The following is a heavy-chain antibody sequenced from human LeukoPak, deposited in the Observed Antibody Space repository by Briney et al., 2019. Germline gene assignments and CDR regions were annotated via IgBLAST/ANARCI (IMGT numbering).Heavy chain of an antibody. CDR2: IDPSDSYP. CDR1: GYSFTSYW. CDR3: ARLYYYDSSGKDY. J-gene: IGHJ4*02. D-gene: IGHD3-22*01. V-gene: IGHV5-10-1*01. Sequence: GESRKISCKGSGYSFTSYWISWVRQMPGKGLEWMGRIDPSDSYPNYSPSFLGHVTISADKSISTAHLQWSSLKASDTAMYYCARLYYYDSSGKDYWGQGTLVTVSS.